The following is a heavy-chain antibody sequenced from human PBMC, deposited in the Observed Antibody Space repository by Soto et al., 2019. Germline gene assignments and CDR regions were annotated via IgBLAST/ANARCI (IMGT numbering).Heavy chain of an antibody. Sequence: EVQLLESGGGLVQPGGSLRLSCAASGFTFSSYAMSWVRQAPGKGLEWVSALSGSGGSTYNADSVKGRFTISRDNSKNTLYLQMNSLRAEDTAVYYCAKVGVYSSGWYPPGNFDYWGQGTLVTVSS. V-gene: IGHV3-23*01. CDR1: GFTFSSYA. CDR2: LSGSGGST. D-gene: IGHD6-19*01. J-gene: IGHJ4*02. CDR3: AKVGVYSSGWYPPGNFDY.